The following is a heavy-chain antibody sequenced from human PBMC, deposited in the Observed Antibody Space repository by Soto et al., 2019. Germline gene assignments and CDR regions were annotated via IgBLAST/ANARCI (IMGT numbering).Heavy chain of an antibody. Sequence: QEQVVQSGAEVTKPGASVRISCKASGYTFTSYYIHWVRQAPGQGLEWMGRINPDRGTTDDPQKYQGRVIVTTDTSTNTDFLELSNRRAEDTAVYYCARVRGATIRWDAFDLWGHGTMVPASS. CDR3: ARVRGATIRWDAFDL. D-gene: IGHD3-3*02. CDR1: GYTFTSYY. J-gene: IGHJ3*01. CDR2: INPDRGTT. V-gene: IGHV1-46*01.